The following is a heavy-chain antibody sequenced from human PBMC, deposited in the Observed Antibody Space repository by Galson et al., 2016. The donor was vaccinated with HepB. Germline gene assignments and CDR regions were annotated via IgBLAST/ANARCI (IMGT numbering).Heavy chain of an antibody. D-gene: IGHD3-3*01. V-gene: IGHV1-46*01. CDR3: ARGEKWRGSAFDP. CDR1: GYTFSIXX. J-gene: IGHJ5*02. Sequence: SVKVSCKASGYTFSIXXLHWXRQAXXQGLXXLGXXNPSSSXTXXXQKXRGRVTMTRDTSTSTVYMELNSLRSEGTAVYYCARGEKWRGSAFDPWGQGTLGPVSS. CDR2: XNPSSSXT.